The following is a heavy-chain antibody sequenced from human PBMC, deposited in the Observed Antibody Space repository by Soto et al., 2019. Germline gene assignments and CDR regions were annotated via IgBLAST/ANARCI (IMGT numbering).Heavy chain of an antibody. CDR2: INHSGST. J-gene: IGHJ6*02. CDR3: ARDYPGYYGMDV. V-gene: IGHV4-34*01. D-gene: IGHD1-26*01. CDR1: GVSCSVYY. Sequence: TLSLTCTFDGVSCSVYYWILIRQPPGKGLEWIGEINHSGSTNYNPSLKSRVTISVDTSKNQFSLKLSSVTAADTAVYYCARDYPGYYGMDVWGQGTTVAVSS.